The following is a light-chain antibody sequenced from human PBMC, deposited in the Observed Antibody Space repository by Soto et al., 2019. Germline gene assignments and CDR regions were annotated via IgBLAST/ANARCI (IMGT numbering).Light chain of an antibody. CDR2: GAS. Sequence: EIVMTQSPATLSVSPGERVTLSCRARQSVSSNLAWYQQKPGQAPRLLIYGASTRATGIPARFSGSGSGTEFTLTFSSLQSEDFAVYYCQQYKNWPPLTFGGGTNVEIK. CDR1: QSVSSN. V-gene: IGKV3-15*01. CDR3: QQYKNWPPLT. J-gene: IGKJ4*01.